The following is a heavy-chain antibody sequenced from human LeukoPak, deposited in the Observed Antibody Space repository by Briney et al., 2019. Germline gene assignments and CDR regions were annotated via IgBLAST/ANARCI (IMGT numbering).Heavy chain of an antibody. CDR2: ISSSGSTI. CDR1: GITLSNYG. V-gene: IGHV3-48*04. D-gene: IGHD5-24*01. J-gene: IGHJ4*02. Sequence: GGSLRLSCAVSGITLSNYGMNWVRQAPGRGLEWVSYISSSGSTIYYADSVKGRFTISRDNAKNSLYLQMNSLRPEDTAVYYCARDLRGDGYNSFDYWGQGTLVTVSS. CDR3: ARDLRGDGYNSFDY.